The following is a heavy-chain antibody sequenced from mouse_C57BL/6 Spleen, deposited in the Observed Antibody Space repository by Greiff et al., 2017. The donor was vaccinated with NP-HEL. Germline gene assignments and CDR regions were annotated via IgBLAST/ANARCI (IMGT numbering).Heavy chain of an antibody. Sequence: EVQLVESEGGLVQPGSSMKLSCTASGFTFSDYYMAWVRQVPEKGLEWVANINYDGSSTYYLDSLKSRFIISRDNAKNILYLQMSSLKSEDTATYYCARAGLYYGSSFDYWGQGTTLTVSS. CDR1: GFTFSDYY. V-gene: IGHV5-16*01. D-gene: IGHD1-1*01. CDR2: INYDGSST. J-gene: IGHJ2*01. CDR3: ARAGLYYGSSFDY.